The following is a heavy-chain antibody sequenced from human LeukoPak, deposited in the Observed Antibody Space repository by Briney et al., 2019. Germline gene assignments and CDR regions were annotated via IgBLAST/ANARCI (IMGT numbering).Heavy chain of an antibody. J-gene: IGHJ4*02. Sequence: GGSLRLSCAASGFTFSKYAMSWVRQAPGKGLEWVSAVSGSGGSTYYADSVKGRFTISRDNSKNTLYLQMSSLRAEDTAVYYCAKAPPMVRGEVYNYWGQGTLVTVSS. V-gene: IGHV3-23*01. CDR3: AKAPPMVRGEVYNY. CDR2: VSGSGGST. D-gene: IGHD3-10*01. CDR1: GFTFSKYA.